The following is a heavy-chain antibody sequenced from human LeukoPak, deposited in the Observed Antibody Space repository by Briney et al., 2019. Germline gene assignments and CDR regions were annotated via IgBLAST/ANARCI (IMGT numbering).Heavy chain of an antibody. V-gene: IGHV7-4-1*02. CDR3: ARVGYSGYDGGVEY. CDR2: INTNTGNP. J-gene: IGHJ4*02. CDR1: GYTFTSYG. Sequence: ASVKVSCKASGYTFTSYGISWVRQAPGQGLEWMGWINTNTGNPTYAQGFTGRFVFSLDTSVSTAYLQISSLKAEDTAVYYCARVGYSGYDGGVEYWGQGTLVTVSS. D-gene: IGHD5-12*01.